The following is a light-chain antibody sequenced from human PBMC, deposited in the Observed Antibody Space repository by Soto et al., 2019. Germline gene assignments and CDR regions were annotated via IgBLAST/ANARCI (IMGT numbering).Light chain of an antibody. CDR1: QGIGNS. J-gene: IGKJ1*01. Sequence: DFQLTQSPSVMSLSPGDRVTITCRASQGIGNSLAWYQQKPGKAPKLLIYSASTLQSGVPSRFSGSGSGTEFTLTISGLQPDDFATYYCQQYMSYSFGQGTKVDIK. CDR2: SAS. V-gene: IGKV1-9*01. CDR3: QQYMSYS.